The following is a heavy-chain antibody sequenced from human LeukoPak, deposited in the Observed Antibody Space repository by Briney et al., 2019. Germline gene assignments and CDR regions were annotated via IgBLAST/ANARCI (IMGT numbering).Heavy chain of an antibody. CDR2: IYHSGST. CDR3: ARRGVVVEYYFDY. Sequence: NPSGTLSLTCAVSGGSISSSNWWSWVRQPPGKGLEWIGEIYHSGSTNYNPSLKSRVTISVDKSKNQFSLKLSSVTAADTAVYYCARRGVVVEYYFDYWGQGTLVTVSS. D-gene: IGHD3-22*01. CDR1: GGSISSSNW. J-gene: IGHJ4*02. V-gene: IGHV4-4*02.